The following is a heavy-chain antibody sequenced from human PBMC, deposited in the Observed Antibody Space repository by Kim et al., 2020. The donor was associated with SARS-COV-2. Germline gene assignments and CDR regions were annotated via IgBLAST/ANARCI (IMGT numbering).Heavy chain of an antibody. Sequence: SETLSLTCTVSGGSISSSSYYWGWIRQPPGKGLEWIGSIYYSGSTYYNPSLKSRVTISVDTSKNQFSLKLSSVTAADTAVYYCARHGLLYSGYQKFVYWGQGTLVTVSS. V-gene: IGHV4-39*01. D-gene: IGHD5-12*01. CDR1: GGSISSSSYY. J-gene: IGHJ4*02. CDR2: IYYSGST. CDR3: ARHGLLYSGYQKFVY.